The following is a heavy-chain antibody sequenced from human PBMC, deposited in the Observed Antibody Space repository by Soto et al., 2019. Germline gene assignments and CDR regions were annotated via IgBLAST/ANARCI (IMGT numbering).Heavy chain of an antibody. V-gene: IGHV3-23*03. D-gene: IGHD1-26*01. CDR1: GFTFSNFA. CDR2: INGGGTST. J-gene: IGHJ4*02. Sequence: EVQLLESGGGLVQPGGSLKLSCAASGFTFSNFAMNWVRQAPGKGPEWVSLINGGGTSTYYADSVKGRFTVSRDNSINTVFLQMSSLGGEDTAVYFCARGHPTVGSILVGFDSWVQGNLVTVS. CDR3: ARGHPTVGSILVGFDS.